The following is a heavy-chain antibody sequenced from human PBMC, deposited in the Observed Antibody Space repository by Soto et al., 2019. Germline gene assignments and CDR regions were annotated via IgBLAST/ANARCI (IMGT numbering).Heavy chain of an antibody. CDR2: IHSDGSST. Sequence: EVQLVESGGGLVRPGGSLRLSCAASGFTFSYYWMHWVRQAPGKGLVWVSRIHSDGSSTTYADFVKGRFIISRDNARNTVDLQINSVRVEDTAVYYCARGDRGAFDLWGQGTVFTVSS. J-gene: IGHJ3*01. V-gene: IGHV3-74*01. D-gene: IGHD1-26*01. CDR3: ARGDRGAFDL. CDR1: GFTFSYYW.